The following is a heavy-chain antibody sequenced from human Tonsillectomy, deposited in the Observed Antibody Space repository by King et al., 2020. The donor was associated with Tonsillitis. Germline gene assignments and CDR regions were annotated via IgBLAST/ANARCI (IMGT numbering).Heavy chain of an antibody. CDR1: GFTFSSYA. D-gene: IGHD3-9*01. J-gene: IGHJ4*02. CDR3: ASPVLRYFDWLSGGPSDY. V-gene: IGHV3-23*04. Sequence: VQLVESGGGLVQPGGSLRLSCAASGFTFSSYAMSWVRQAPGKGLEWVSAISGSGGSTYYADSVKGRFTISRDNSKDTLYLQMNSLRAEDTAVYYCASPVLRYFDWLSGGPSDYGGQGTLVTVSS. CDR2: ISGSGGST.